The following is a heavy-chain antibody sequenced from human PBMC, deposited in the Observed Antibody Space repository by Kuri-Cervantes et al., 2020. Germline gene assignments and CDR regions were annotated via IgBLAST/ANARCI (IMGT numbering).Heavy chain of an antibody. Sequence: SETLSLTCTVSGGSISSYYWSWIRQPPGKGLEWIGYIYYSGSTNYKPSLKSRVTISVDTSKNQFSLKLSSVTAADTAVYYCARDVRFLGRHNWFDPWGQGTLVTVSS. J-gene: IGHJ5*02. V-gene: IGHV4-59*13. CDR1: GGSISSYY. D-gene: IGHD3-3*01. CDR3: ARDVRFLGRHNWFDP. CDR2: IYYSGST.